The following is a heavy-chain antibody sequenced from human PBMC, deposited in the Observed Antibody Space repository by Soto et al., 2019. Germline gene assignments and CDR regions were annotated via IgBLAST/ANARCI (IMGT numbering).Heavy chain of an antibody. CDR3: AKDVGSYSSGWPQDY. J-gene: IGHJ4*02. D-gene: IGHD6-19*01. CDR2: ISGSGGST. V-gene: IGHV3-23*01. CDR1: GFTFSSYA. Sequence: VGSLRLSCAASGFTFSSYAMSWVRQAPGKGLEWVSAISGSGGSTYYADSVKGRFTISRDNSKNTLYLQMNSLRAEDTAVYYCAKDVGSYSSGWPQDYWGQGTLVTVSS.